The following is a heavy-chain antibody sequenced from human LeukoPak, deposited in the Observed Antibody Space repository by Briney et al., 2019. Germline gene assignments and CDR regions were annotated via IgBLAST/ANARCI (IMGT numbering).Heavy chain of an antibody. D-gene: IGHD3-22*01. CDR3: AKSWNYYDGSGDDALDI. CDR2: ISGSGIST. V-gene: IGHV3-23*01. J-gene: IGHJ3*02. CDR1: GFTFSDYG. Sequence: PGGSLRLSCAAAGFTFSDYGMNWVRQAPGKGLEWVSGISGSGISTYYADSVKGRFTISRDNSKNTLYLQMNSLRVEDTAVYYCAKSWNYYDGSGDDALDIWGQGTMVTVSS.